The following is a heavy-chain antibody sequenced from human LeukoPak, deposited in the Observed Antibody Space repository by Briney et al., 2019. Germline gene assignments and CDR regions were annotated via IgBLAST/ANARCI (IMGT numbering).Heavy chain of an antibody. V-gene: IGHV3-23*01. D-gene: IGHD2-15*01. Sequence: GGSLRLSCAASGFTFSSYAMSWVRQAPGKGLEWVSAISGSGGSTYYADSVKGRFTISRGNSKNTLYLQMNSLRAEDTAVYYCAKVGIVVVVAATPYFDYWGQGTLVTVSS. J-gene: IGHJ4*02. CDR2: ISGSGGST. CDR1: GFTFSSYA. CDR3: AKVGIVVVVAATPYFDY.